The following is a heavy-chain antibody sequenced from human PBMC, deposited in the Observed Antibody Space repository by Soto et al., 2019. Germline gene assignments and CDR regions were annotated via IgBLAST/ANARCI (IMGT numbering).Heavy chain of an antibody. CDR1: GFTFSSYG. Sequence: PGGSLRLSCAASGFTFSSYGMHWVRQAPGKGLEWVAVIWCDGSNKYYADSVKGRFTISRDNAKNTLYLQMNSLRAEDTAVYYCARDLRDSCSDENCYRSLDYWGQGTLVTVSS. J-gene: IGHJ4*02. D-gene: IGHD2-15*01. CDR3: ARDLRDSCSDENCYRSLDY. CDR2: IWCDGSNK. V-gene: IGHV3-33*01.